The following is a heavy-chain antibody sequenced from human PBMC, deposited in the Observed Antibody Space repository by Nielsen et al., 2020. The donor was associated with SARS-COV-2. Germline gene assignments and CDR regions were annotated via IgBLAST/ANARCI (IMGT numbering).Heavy chain of an antibody. J-gene: IGHJ6*02. D-gene: IGHD6-19*01. CDR3: ARDRGSGWSRGRNYNYFGMDV. CDR2: IWYDGSNK. Sequence: VRQAPGKGLEWVAVIWYDGSNKYYADSVKGRFTISRDNSKNTLYLQMNSLRAEDTAVYYCARDRGSGWSRGRNYNYFGMDVWGQGTTVTVSS. V-gene: IGHV3-33*01.